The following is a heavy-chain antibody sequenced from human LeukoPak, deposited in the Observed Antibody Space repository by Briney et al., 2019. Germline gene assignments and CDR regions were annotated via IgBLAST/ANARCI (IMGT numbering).Heavy chain of an antibody. D-gene: IGHD2-15*01. Sequence: GGSLRLSCAASGFTFSSYWMHWVRHAPGKGLEWVSLISWDGGSTYYADSVKGRFTISRDNSKNSLYLQMNSLRTEDTALYYCAKGCSGGSCYNYYYYYMDVWGKGTTVTVSS. CDR2: ISWDGGST. J-gene: IGHJ6*03. CDR1: GFTFSSYW. V-gene: IGHV3-43*01. CDR3: AKGCSGGSCYNYYYYYMDV.